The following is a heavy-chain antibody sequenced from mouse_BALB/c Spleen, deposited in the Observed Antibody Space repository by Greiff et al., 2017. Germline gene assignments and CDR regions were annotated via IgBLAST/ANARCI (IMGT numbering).Heavy chain of an antibody. CDR3: ARRDDYDNYAMDY. D-gene: IGHD2-4*01. J-gene: IGHJ4*01. CDR1: GYTFTTYT. Sequence: VKLMESGAELVKPGASVKMSCKASGYTFTTYTIEWMKQNHGKSLEWIGNFHPYNDDTKYNEKFKVKANMTVEKSSSTVYLELSRVTSDDSAVYYCARRDDYDNYAMDYWGQGTSGTVSS. V-gene: IGHV1-47*01. CDR2: FHPYNDDT.